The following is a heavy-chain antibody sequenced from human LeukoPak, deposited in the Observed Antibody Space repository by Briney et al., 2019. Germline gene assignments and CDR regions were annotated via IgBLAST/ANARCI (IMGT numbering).Heavy chain of an antibody. CDR1: GFTFSSYG. Sequence: GGSLRLSCAASGFTFSSYGMHWVRQAPGKGREGVADIWYDGSNKYYADYVKGRFTISRDNSKNTLYLQMNSLRAEDTAVYHCARAYCTSISCYAADYWGQGTLVTVSS. CDR3: ARAYCTSISCYAADY. CDR2: IWYDGSNK. D-gene: IGHD2-2*01. J-gene: IGHJ4*02. V-gene: IGHV3-33*01.